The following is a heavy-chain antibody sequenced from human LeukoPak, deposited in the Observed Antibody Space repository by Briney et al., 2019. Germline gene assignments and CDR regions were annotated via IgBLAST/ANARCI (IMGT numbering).Heavy chain of an antibody. CDR3: ARGKIGYYYGDYVGY. V-gene: IGHV3-30*03. D-gene: IGHD4-17*01. CDR2: ISYDGSNK. Sequence: PGGSLRLSCAASRFIFSSYGMHWVRQAPGKGLEWVAVISYDGSNKYYADSVKGRFTVSRDNSKNTLYLQMNSLRDEDTAVYYCARGKIGYYYGDYVGYWGQGTLVTVSS. CDR1: RFIFSSYG. J-gene: IGHJ4*02.